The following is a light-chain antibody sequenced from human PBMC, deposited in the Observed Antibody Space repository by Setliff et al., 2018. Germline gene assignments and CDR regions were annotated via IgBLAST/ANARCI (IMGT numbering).Light chain of an antibody. J-gene: IGLJ2*01. CDR2: EVT. CDR3: LSYTSETTHAL. V-gene: IGLV2-14*03. Sequence: QSVLAQPAAVSGSPGQSITISCAGTNSDVGGYNYVSWYQQYPNKAPKLIIYEVTKRPSGVSDRSSGSKSGNTASLTISGLQAEDEADYYCLSYTSETTHALFAGGTK. CDR1: NSDVGGYNY.